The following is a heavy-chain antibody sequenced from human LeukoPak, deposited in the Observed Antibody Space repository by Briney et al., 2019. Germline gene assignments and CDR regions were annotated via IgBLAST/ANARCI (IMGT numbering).Heavy chain of an antibody. J-gene: IGHJ5*02. CDR3: ARGRTVVVPAAKHLRGRTNWFDP. Sequence: PSETLSLTCAVYGGSFSGYYWSWIRQPPGKGLEWIGEINHSGSTNYNPSLKSRVTISVDTSKNQFSLKLSSVTAADTAVYYCARGRTVVVPAAKHLRGRTNWFDPWGQGTLVTVSS. D-gene: IGHD2-2*01. V-gene: IGHV4-34*01. CDR2: INHSGST. CDR1: GGSFSGYY.